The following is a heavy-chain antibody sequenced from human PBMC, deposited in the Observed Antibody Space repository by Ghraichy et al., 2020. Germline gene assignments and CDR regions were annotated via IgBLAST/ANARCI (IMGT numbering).Heavy chain of an antibody. CDR1: GGSISSYY. J-gene: IGHJ5*02. CDR3: ARVAGGGPTGWFDP. CDR2: IYYSGST. V-gene: IGHV4-59*01. D-gene: IGHD3-16*01. Sequence: SETLSLTCTVSGGSISSYYWSWIRQPPGKGLEWIGYIYYSGSTNYNPSLKSRVTISVDTSKNQFSLKLSSVTAADTAVYYCARVAGGGPTGWFDPWGQGTLVTVSS.